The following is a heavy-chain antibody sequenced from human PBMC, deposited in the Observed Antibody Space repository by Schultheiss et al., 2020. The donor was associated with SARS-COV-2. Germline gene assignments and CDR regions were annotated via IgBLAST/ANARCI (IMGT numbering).Heavy chain of an antibody. CDR2: INSDGSST. J-gene: IGHJ4*02. V-gene: IGHV3-74*01. CDR3: AKVGSYCSSTSCYGYFDY. CDR1: GFTFSSYW. D-gene: IGHD2-2*01. Sequence: GGSLRLSCAASGFTFSSYWMHWVRQAPGKGLVWVSRINSDGSSTSYADSVKGRFTISRDNSKNTLYLQMNSLRAEDTAVYYCAKVGSYCSSTSCYGYFDYWGQGTLVTVSS.